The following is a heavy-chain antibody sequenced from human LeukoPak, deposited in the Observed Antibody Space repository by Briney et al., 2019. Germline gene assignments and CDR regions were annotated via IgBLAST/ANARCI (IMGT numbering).Heavy chain of an antibody. CDR2: ISYDGSNK. J-gene: IGHJ3*02. CDR1: GFTFSSYA. CDR3: AREARRITMIVVAPRAFDI. Sequence: GGSLRLSCAASGFTFSSYAMHWVHQAPGKGLEWVAVISYDGSNKYYADSVKGRFTISRDNSKNTLYLQMNSLRAEDTAVYYCAREARRITMIVVAPRAFDIWGQGTMVTVSS. D-gene: IGHD3-22*01. V-gene: IGHV3-30-3*01.